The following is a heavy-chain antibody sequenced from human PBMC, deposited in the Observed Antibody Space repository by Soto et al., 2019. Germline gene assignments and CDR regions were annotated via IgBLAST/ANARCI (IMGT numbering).Heavy chain of an antibody. V-gene: IGHV4-31*03. Sequence: SETLSLTCTVSGGSISSGGYYWSWIRQHPGKGLEWIGYIYYSGSTYYNPSLKSRVTISVDTSKNQFSLKLSSVTAADTAVYYCARGTTVTNFDYWGQGTLGTVSS. J-gene: IGHJ4*02. CDR2: IYYSGST. CDR1: GGSISSGGYY. CDR3: ARGTTVTNFDY. D-gene: IGHD4-17*01.